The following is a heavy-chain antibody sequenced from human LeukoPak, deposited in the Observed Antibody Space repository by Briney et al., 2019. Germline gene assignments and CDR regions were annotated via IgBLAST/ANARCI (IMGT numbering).Heavy chain of an antibody. CDR2: IFYRDST. V-gene: IGHV4-31*03. J-gene: IGHJ3*02. CDR3: ARAPGGIVGAPGAFDI. D-gene: IGHD1-26*01. Sequence: SETLSLTCTVSGVSISSGGQYWSWIRQSPGKGLEWIGYIFYRDSTNYNPSLKSRATISVDTSKNQFSLNLTSLTAADTAVYYCARAPGGIVGAPGAFDIWGQGTMVTVSS. CDR1: GVSISSGGQY.